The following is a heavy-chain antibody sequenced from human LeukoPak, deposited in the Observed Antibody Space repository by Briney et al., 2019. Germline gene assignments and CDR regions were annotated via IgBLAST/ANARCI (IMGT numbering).Heavy chain of an antibody. D-gene: IGHD3-22*01. CDR1: GYTFTGYY. J-gene: IGHJ5*02. V-gene: IGHV1-2*02. CDR2: INPNSGGT. Sequence: ASVKVSCKASGYTFTGYYMHWVRQAPGQGLEWMGWINPNSGGTNYAQKFQGRVTMTRDTSISTAYMELSRLRSDDTAVSYCARDWYYYDSSGYLSFDPWGQGTLVTVSS. CDR3: ARDWYYYDSSGYLSFDP.